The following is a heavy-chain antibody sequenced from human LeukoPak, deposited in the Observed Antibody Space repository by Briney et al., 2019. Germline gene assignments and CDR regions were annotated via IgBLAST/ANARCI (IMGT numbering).Heavy chain of an antibody. CDR1: GGSFSGYY. Sequence: SETLSLTCAVYGGSFSGYYWSWIRQPPGKGLEWIGEINHSGSTNYNPSLKSRVTISVDTSKNQFSLKLSSVTAADTAVYYCARMDTAMVFYYYYYMDVWGKGITVTVSS. V-gene: IGHV4-34*01. CDR3: ARMDTAMVFYYYYYMDV. CDR2: INHSGST. J-gene: IGHJ6*03. D-gene: IGHD5-18*01.